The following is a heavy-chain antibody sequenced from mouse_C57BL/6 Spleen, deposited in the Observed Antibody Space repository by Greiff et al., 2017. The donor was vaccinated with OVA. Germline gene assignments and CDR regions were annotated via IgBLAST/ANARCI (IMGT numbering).Heavy chain of an antibody. CDR2: IYPGSGNT. D-gene: IGHD1-1*01. CDR1: GYSFTSYY. CDR3: ARDYGSLFDY. V-gene: IGHV1-66*01. Sequence: QVQLKESGPELVKPGASVKISCKASGYSFTSYYIHWVKQRPGQGLEWIGWIYPGSGNTKYNEKFKGKATLTADTSSSTAYMQLSSLTSEDSAVYYCARDYGSLFDYWGQGTTLTVSS. J-gene: IGHJ2*01.